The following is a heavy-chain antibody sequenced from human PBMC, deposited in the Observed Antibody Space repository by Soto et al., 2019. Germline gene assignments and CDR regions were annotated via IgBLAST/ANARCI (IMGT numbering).Heavy chain of an antibody. CDR2: IVPMFGTT. D-gene: IGHD6-13*01. CDR3: ARDLADVHLWDAFDV. CDR1: GDTFNSYG. J-gene: IGHJ3*01. Sequence: QVQLVQSGPELKKPGSSVKVSCKAPGDTFNSYGISWVRQAPGQGLEWMGGIVPMFGTTNLALKFEDRVTINADELTTTVYMEIRGMTSEDTAVYYCARDLADVHLWDAFDVWGHGTRFTVSS. V-gene: IGHV1-69*01.